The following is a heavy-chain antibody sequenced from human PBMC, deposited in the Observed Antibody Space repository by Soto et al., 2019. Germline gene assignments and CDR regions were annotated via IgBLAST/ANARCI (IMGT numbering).Heavy chain of an antibody. Sequence: XGSLRLSCAASGFTFSSYEMNWVRQAPGKGLEWVSYISSSGSTIYYADSVKGRFTISRDNAKNSLYLQMNSLRAEDTAVYYCARPRVDYGMDVWGQGPTVTVSS. J-gene: IGHJ6*02. V-gene: IGHV3-48*03. CDR3: ARPRVDYGMDV. CDR2: ISSSGSTI. D-gene: IGHD2-15*01. CDR1: GFTFSSYE.